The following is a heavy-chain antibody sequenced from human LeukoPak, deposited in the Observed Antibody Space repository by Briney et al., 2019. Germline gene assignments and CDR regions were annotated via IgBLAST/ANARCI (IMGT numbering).Heavy chain of an antibody. D-gene: IGHD3-22*01. J-gene: IGHJ4*02. CDR2: ISSRGDTI. CDR3: ARESYVTMIIGDY. Sequence: GGSLRLSCAASGFTFSNHEMNWVRRAPGKGLEWVSYISSRGDTIYYADSVKGRFTISRDNTKKSLYLQMDSLRVEDTAVYYCARESYVTMIIGDYWGQGTLVTVSS. V-gene: IGHV3-48*03. CDR1: GFTFSNHE.